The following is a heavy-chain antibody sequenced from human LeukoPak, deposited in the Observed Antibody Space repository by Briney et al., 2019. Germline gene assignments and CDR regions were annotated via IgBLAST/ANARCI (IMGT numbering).Heavy chain of an antibody. CDR2: MNPNSGNT. CDR3: ARDGGGSYDY. Sequence: ASVKVSCKASGYTFTSYDINWVRQATGQGLEWMGWMNPNSGNTGYAQKFQGRVTMTTDTSTSTAYMELRSLRSDDTAVYYCARDGGGSYDYWGQGTLVTVSS. J-gene: IGHJ4*02. CDR1: GYTFTSYD. D-gene: IGHD1-26*01. V-gene: IGHV1-8*01.